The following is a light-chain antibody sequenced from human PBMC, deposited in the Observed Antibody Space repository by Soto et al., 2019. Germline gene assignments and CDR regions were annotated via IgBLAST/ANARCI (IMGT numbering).Light chain of an antibody. V-gene: IGKV3D-7*01. J-gene: IGKJ4*01. CDR2: GAS. Sequence: EIVMTQSPATLSLSPGERATLSCRASQSVSSSYLSWYQQKPGQAPRLLIYGASTRATGIPARFSGSGSGTDFSLTISSLQPADFAVYYCHQDYNLPLTFGGGTKVEIK. CDR3: HQDYNLPLT. CDR1: QSVSSSY.